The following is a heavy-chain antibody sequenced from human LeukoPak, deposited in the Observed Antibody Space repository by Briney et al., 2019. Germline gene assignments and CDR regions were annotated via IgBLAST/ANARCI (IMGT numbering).Heavy chain of an antibody. CDR2: IYPGDSDT. Sequence: HGESLKIPCKGSGDRFTSYWSGWVPQIPGKGREGMGIIYPGDSDTRYSPSFQGQVTISAHKHISTASPQGSSTTASHPPLYYFARFRLYFEVWGQGTLVTVS. J-gene: IGHJ4*02. D-gene: IGHD3-16*01. CDR1: GDRFTSYW. V-gene: IGHV5-51*01. CDR3: ARFRLYFEV.